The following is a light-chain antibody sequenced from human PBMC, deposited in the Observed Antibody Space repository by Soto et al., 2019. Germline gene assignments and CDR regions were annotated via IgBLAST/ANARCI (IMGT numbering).Light chain of an antibody. J-gene: IGKJ1*01. CDR1: QGIGNA. CDR2: GAS. CDR3: LQNHNYPRT. Sequence: AIQMTQSPSSLSASVGDRVTISCRASQGIGNALGWYQQKPGKPPKVLIYGASNLQSGVPSRFSGSGSGAAFTLTITSLRPEDSATYYCLQNHNYPRTFGQGTKVDIK. V-gene: IGKV1-6*01.